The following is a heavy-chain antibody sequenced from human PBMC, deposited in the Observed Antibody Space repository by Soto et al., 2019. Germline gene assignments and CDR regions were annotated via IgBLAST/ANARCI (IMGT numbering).Heavy chain of an antibody. V-gene: IGHV3-9*01. J-gene: IGHJ4*02. CDR1: GFTFDDYV. D-gene: IGHD3-22*01. CDR2: ISWNSGTI. Sequence: EVQLVESGGGLVQPGRSLRLSCAASGFTFDDYVMHWVRQAPGKGLEWVSGISWNSGTIGYADSVKGRFTISRDNAKNSLYLQMDSLRAEDTALYYCAKDRTGSGYYFDYWGQGTLVTVSS. CDR3: AKDRTGSGYYFDY.